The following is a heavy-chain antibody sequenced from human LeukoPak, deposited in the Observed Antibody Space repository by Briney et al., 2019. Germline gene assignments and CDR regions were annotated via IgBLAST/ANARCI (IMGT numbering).Heavy chain of an antibody. D-gene: IGHD2-15*01. CDR3: ARQTHIVVVVAAINWFDP. V-gene: IGHV4-39*01. CDR2: IYYSGST. J-gene: IGHJ5*02. CDR1: GGSISSSSYY. Sequence: SETLSLTCTVSGGSISSSSYYWGWIRQPPGKGLEWIGSIYYSGSTYYNPSPKSRVTISVDTSKNQFSLKLSSVTAADTAVYYCARQTHIVVVVAAINWFDPWGQGTLVTVSS.